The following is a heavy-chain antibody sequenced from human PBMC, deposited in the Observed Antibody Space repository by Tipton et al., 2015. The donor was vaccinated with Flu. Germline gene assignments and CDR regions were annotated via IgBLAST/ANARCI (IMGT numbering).Heavy chain of an antibody. D-gene: IGHD3-10*01. V-gene: IGHV6-1*01. CDR2: TYQRSMWHH. Sequence: GLVKPSQTLSLTCVISGDSVSSNVATWNWIRQSPSRGLEWLGKTYQRSMWHHIYAVSLRGRITITPDTSKNQFSLQLNSVTPEDPALYYCARGSGSGPKDWFDPWGQGTQVTVSA. CDR3: ARGSGSGPKDWFDP. J-gene: IGHJ5*02. CDR1: GDSVSSNVAT.